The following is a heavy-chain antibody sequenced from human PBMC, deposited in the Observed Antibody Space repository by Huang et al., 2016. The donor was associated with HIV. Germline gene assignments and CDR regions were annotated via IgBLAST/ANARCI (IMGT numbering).Heavy chain of an antibody. CDR1: GFSLHTSGVG. CDR2: IYCDDDK. D-gene: IGHD2-15*01. J-gene: IGHJ4*02. CDR3: AHIGDIFAAYSPEYFDY. Sequence: QITLKESGPTLVKPTQTLTLACTFSGFSLHTSGVGVAWIRPPPGKALEWLALIYCDDDKRYMPSLKSRLTISKDPSNNQVVLTMTNMDPVDTASYFCAHIGDIFAAYSPEYFDYWGQGALVTVSS. V-gene: IGHV2-5*02.